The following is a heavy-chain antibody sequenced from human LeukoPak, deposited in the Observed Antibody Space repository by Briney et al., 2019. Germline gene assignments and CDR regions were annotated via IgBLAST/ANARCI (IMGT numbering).Heavy chain of an antibody. J-gene: IGHJ3*02. CDR2: IVPIFGTA. CDR1: GGTFSSYA. Sequence: ASVKVSCKASGGTFSSYAISWVRQAPGQGLEWMGRIVPIFGTANYAQKFQGRVTITTDESTSTACMELSSLRSEDTAVYYCARDRDYGDYLRAFDIWGQGTMVTVSS. V-gene: IGHV1-69*05. CDR3: ARDRDYGDYLRAFDI. D-gene: IGHD4-17*01.